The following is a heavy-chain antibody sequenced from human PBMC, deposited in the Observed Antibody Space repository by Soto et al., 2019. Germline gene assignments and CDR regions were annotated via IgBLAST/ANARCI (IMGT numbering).Heavy chain of an antibody. CDR1: GDSVSSNNAA. V-gene: IGHV6-1*01. D-gene: IGHD2-15*01. CDR3: ARGLSSQLDDYGMDV. J-gene: IGHJ6*01. CDR2: TYYRSKWDN. Sequence: PTLSLPCAISGDSVSSNNAARYWIRQSPSRGLEWLGRTYYRSKWDNDYAVSVNSRITIKPVTSKNQFSLQLNSVTPEDTAAYYCARGLSSQLDDYGMDVWGQ.